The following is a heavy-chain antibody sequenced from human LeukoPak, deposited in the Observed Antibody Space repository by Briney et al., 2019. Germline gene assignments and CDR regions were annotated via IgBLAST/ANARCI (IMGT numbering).Heavy chain of an antibody. Sequence: SETLSLTCTVSGGSISLHFWTWIRQPPGKGLEWIGRIYSIGSTNYNPSLKSRVTMSIDTSKNQFSLKVTSVTAADTAVYYCARKLPGYSGYVYVIDYWGQGTLVSVST. V-gene: IGHV4-4*07. CDR2: IYSIGST. CDR1: GGSISLHF. J-gene: IGHJ4*02. D-gene: IGHD5-12*01. CDR3: ARKLPGYSGYVYVIDY.